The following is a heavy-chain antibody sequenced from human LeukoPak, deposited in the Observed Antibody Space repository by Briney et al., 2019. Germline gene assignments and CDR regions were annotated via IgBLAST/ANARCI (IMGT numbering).Heavy chain of an antibody. CDR2: ISSSSSYI. Sequence: GGSLRLSCAASGFTFSSYSMNWVRQAPGRGLEWVSSISSSSSYIYYADSVKGRFTISRDNAKNSLYLQMNSLRAEDTAVYYCAKDKGIAAAPLDYMDVWGKGTTVTVSS. CDR3: AKDKGIAAAPLDYMDV. V-gene: IGHV3-21*04. CDR1: GFTFSSYS. J-gene: IGHJ6*03. D-gene: IGHD6-13*01.